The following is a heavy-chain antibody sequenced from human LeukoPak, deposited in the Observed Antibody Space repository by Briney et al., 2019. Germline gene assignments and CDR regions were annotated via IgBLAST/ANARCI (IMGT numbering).Heavy chain of an antibody. CDR3: ARDLAAAGGDNWFDP. D-gene: IGHD6-13*01. Sequence: PSETLSLTCTVSGGSISSYYWSWIRQPPGKGLEWIGYIYYSGSTNYNPSLKSRVTISVDTSKNQFSLKLSSVTAADTAVYYCARDLAAAGGDNWFDPWGQGTLVTVSS. CDR2: IYYSGST. CDR1: GGSISSYY. J-gene: IGHJ5*02. V-gene: IGHV4-59*01.